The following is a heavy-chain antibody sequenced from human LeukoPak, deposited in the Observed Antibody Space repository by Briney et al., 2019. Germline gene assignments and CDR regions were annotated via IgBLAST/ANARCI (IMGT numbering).Heavy chain of an antibody. CDR3: TQGLRELPS. D-gene: IGHD1-26*01. Sequence: SGMSLRLSCAASGFRLDDYAMHWVRQAPGKGLEWVSGITLNSDSIGYADSVKGRFTISRDNAKNYLYLQMNSLRVEDTALYYCTQGLRELPSWGQGTLVTVSS. V-gene: IGHV3-9*01. CDR2: ITLNSDSI. CDR1: GFRLDDYA. J-gene: IGHJ5*02.